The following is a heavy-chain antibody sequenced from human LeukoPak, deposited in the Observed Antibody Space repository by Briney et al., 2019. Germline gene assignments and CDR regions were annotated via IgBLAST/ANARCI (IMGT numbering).Heavy chain of an antibody. J-gene: IGHJ4*02. CDR2: ISSGGVNT. CDR3: AKDHNRWLVLDLDY. V-gene: IGHV3-64*02. CDR1: GFTFSTYA. Sequence: GGSLRLSCAASGFTFSTYAMHWVRQAPGKGLEHVSSISSGGVNTYYADSVRGRFTISRDNSKNTLYLQMNSLRAEDTAVYYCAKDHNRWLVLDLDYWGQGTLVTVSS. D-gene: IGHD6-19*01.